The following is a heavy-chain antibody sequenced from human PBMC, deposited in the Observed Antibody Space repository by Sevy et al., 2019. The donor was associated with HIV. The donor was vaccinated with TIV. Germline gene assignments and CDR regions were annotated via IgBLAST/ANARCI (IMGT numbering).Heavy chain of an antibody. J-gene: IGHJ6*02. CDR1: GFSFSSYS. D-gene: IGHD3-10*01. CDR3: ARVPSTGRYGMDV. CDR2: ISSSSSTI. Sequence: GGSLRLSCAASGFSFSSYSMNWVRQAPGKGLEWVSYISSSSSTIYYADSVRVRFTISRDNAKNSLYLQMNSLRAGDTAVYYCARVPSTGRYGMDVWGQGTTVTVSS. V-gene: IGHV3-48*01.